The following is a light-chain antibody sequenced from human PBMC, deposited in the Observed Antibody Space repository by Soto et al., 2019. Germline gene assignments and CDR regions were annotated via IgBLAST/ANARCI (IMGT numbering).Light chain of an antibody. Sequence: QSALTQPRSVSGSPGQSVTISCTGTSSDVGGYNYVSWYQQHPGKAPKLMIYDVSKRPSGVPDRFSGSKSGNTVSLTISGLQAEDEPDYYCCSYAGSYTYVVFGGGTKLTV. CDR3: CSYAGSYTYVV. V-gene: IGLV2-11*01. CDR1: SSDVGGYNY. CDR2: DVS. J-gene: IGLJ2*01.